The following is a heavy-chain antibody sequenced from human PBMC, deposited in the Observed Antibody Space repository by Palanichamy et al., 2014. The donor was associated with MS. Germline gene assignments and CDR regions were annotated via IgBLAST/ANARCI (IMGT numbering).Heavy chain of an antibody. V-gene: IGHV4-59*01. J-gene: IGHJ5*02. CDR3: ARDGSGYCSNTNCHGWFDP. CDR1: SGSISSYY. CDR2: IYYSGST. D-gene: IGHD2-2*01. Sequence: QVQLQESGPGLVKPSETLSLTCTVSSGSISSYYRSWIRQPPGKGLEWIGYIYYSGSTNYSPSLKSRVTISVDTSKNQLSLKLSSVTAADTAVYYCARDGSGYCSNTNCHGWFDPWGQGTLVTVSS.